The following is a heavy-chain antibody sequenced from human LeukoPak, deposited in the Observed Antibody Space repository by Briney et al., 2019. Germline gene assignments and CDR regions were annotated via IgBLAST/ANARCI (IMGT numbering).Heavy chain of an antibody. V-gene: IGHV4-59*12. CDR2: IYYSGST. J-gene: IGHJ4*02. Sequence: PSETLSLTCTVSGGSISSYYWSWIRQPPGKGLEWIGYIYYSGSTNYNPSLKSRVTISVDTSKNQFSLKLSSVTAADTAVYYCARGQDLYSVHTPQTKIPNAWRAPMATTNPYYFDYWGQGTLVTVSS. D-gene: IGHD5-24*01. CDR1: GGSISSYY. CDR3: ARGQDLYSVHTPQTKIPNAWRAPMATTNPYYFDY.